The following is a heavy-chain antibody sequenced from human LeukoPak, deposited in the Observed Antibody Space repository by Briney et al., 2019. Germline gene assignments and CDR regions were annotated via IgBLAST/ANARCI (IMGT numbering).Heavy chain of an antibody. CDR2: IQYDGSEK. J-gene: IGHJ4*02. D-gene: IGHD5-24*01. V-gene: IGHV3-30*02. CDR3: VKDEARWLHHGFDY. CDR1: GFTFSSYG. Sequence: GGSLRLSCAVSGFTFSSYGMHWVRQAPGKGLEWVAFIQYDGSEKYYADSVKGRFTMSRDNSKNTLYLQMNSPRTEDTAVYYCVKDEARWLHHGFDYWGQGTLVIVSS.